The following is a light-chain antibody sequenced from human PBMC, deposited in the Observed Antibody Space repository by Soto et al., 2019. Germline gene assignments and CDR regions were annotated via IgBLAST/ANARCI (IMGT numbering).Light chain of an antibody. CDR1: SSDIGAYKY. V-gene: IGLV2-11*01. J-gene: IGLJ2*01. Sequence: QSALTQPRSVSGSPGQSVTISCTGTSSDIGAYKYVSWYQQHPDKAPKLMIYDVSERPSGVTDRFSATKSGNTASLTISGLQVEDEADYYCCSFAGPSVVFGGGNKLTVL. CDR3: CSFAGPSVV. CDR2: DVS.